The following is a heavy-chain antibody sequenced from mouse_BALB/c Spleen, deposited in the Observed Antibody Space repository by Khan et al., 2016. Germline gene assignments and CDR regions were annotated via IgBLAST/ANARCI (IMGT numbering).Heavy chain of an antibody. CDR3: ARYTTTVVAPLDY. D-gene: IGHD1-1*01. CDR1: GYSFTSYT. Sequence: VELVESGAELARPGASVKMSCKASGYSFTSYTMHWVKQRPGQGLEWLGFINPSSSYTNYNQNFKDKATLTADKSSSTAYMQLSSLTSEDSAFYFCARYTTTVVAPLDYWGQGTTLTVSS. CDR2: INPSSSYT. J-gene: IGHJ2*01. V-gene: IGHV1-4*01.